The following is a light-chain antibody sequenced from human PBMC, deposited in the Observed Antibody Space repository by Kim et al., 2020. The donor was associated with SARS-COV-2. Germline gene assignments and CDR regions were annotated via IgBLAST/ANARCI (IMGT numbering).Light chain of an antibody. CDR3: QAWDSSTAV. CDR2: QEN. V-gene: IGLV3-1*01. J-gene: IGLJ2*01. CDR1: KLGDKF. Sequence: SYGLTQPPSMSVSPGQTASISCSGDKLGDKFTSWYQQRAGQSPVVVIYQENRRPSGIPERFSGSISGNTATLTISGTQAVDDADYYCQAWDSSTAVFGGGTQLTVL.